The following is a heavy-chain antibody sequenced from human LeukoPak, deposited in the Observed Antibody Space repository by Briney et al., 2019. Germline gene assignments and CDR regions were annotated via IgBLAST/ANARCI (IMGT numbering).Heavy chain of an antibody. J-gene: IGHJ4*02. CDR2: FDPEDGET. CDR3: ATRPGRYSYGPDSDY. CDR1: GYTLTELS. V-gene: IGHV1-24*01. Sequence: ASVKVSCKVSGYTLTELSMHWVGQAPGKGLEWMGGFDPEDGETIYAQKFQGRVTMTEDTSTDTAYMELSSLRSEDTAVYYCATRPGRYSYGPDSDYWGQGTLVTVSS. D-gene: IGHD5-18*01.